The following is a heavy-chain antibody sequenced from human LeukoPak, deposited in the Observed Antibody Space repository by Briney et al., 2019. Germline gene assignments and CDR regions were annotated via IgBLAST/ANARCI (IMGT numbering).Heavy chain of an antibody. D-gene: IGHD1-26*01. Sequence: GGSLRLSCAASGLTVSSNYMSWVRQAPGKGLEWVSVFYTGGSTYYADSVKGRFTISRDNSKNTLYLEMNSLRGEDTAVYYCALNSEGRGSRYGMDVWGQGTTVTVS. CDR1: GLTVSSNY. V-gene: IGHV3-53*01. CDR2: FYTGGST. J-gene: IGHJ6*02. CDR3: ALNSEGRGSRYGMDV.